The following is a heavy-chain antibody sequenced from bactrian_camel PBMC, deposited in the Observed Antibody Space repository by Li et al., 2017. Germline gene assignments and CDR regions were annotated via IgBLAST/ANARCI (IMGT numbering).Heavy chain of an antibody. CDR2: IDNDGRTR. D-gene: IGHD4*01. CDR1: GYTYNRPC. CDR3: AFAPGFTLWRGFLDADVHKF. V-gene: IGHV3S40*01. J-gene: IGHJ4*01. Sequence: VQLVESGGGSVQAGGSLRLSCAASSGYTYNRPCMSWFRQAPGKEREGVQAIDNDGRTRYGKIDSVKGRFTISRDNAKPTMYLQMDNLQPEDTAIYYCAFAPGFTLWRGFLDADVHKFWGRGTQVTVS.